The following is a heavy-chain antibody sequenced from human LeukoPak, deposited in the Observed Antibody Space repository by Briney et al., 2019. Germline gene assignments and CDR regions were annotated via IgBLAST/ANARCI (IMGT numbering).Heavy chain of an antibody. V-gene: IGHV4-30-4*01. CDR1: GGSISSGDYY. Sequence: PSETLSLTCTVSGGSISSGDYYWSWIRQPPGKGLEWIGYIYYSGSTYYNPSLKSRVTISVDTSKNQFSLKLSSVTAADTAVYYCARWASNYYYDSGGSMCYFDYWGQGTLVTVSS. D-gene: IGHD3-22*01. CDR2: IYYSGST. CDR3: ARWASNYYYDSGGSMCYFDY. J-gene: IGHJ4*02.